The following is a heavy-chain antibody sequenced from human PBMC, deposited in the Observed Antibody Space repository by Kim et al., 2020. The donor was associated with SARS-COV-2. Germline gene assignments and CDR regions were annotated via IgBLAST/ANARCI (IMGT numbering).Heavy chain of an antibody. V-gene: IGHV3-30*18. CDR3: AKDHLQYDFWSGYFDY. J-gene: IGHJ4*02. Sequence: GGSLRLSCAASGFTFSSYGMHWVRQAPGKGLEWVAVISYDGSNKYYADSVKGRFTISRDNSKNTLYLQMNSLRAEDTAVYYCAKDHLQYDFWSGYFDYWGQGTLVTVSS. D-gene: IGHD3-3*01. CDR2: ISYDGSNK. CDR1: GFTFSSYG.